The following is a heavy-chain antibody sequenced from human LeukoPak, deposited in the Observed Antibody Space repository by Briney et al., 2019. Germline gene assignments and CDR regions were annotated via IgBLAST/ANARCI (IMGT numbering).Heavy chain of an antibody. CDR2: INHSGST. V-gene: IGHV4-34*01. D-gene: IGHD3-10*01. Sequence: SETLSLTCAVYGGSFSGYYWSWIRQPPGKGPEWIGEINHSGSTNYNPSLKSRVTISVDTSKNQFSLKLSSVTAADTAVYYRARRRITMVRGVPNWFDPWGQGTLVTVSS. CDR1: GGSFSGYY. CDR3: ARRRITMVRGVPNWFDP. J-gene: IGHJ5*02.